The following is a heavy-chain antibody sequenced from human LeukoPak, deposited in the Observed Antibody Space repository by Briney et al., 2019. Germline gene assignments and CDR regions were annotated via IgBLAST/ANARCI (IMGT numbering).Heavy chain of an antibody. CDR2: TASSGSI. CDR3: TRHDFGASRAYDI. Sequence: GGSLRLSCAASGFTLSTYSMNWVRQAPGKGLEWVSTTASSGSIYYADSVKGRFTISRDNAKNSLYLQMNSLRAEDTAVYHRTRHDFGASRAYDIWGQGTMVTVSS. D-gene: IGHD4-17*01. V-gene: IGHV3-21*01. CDR1: GFTLSTYS. J-gene: IGHJ3*02.